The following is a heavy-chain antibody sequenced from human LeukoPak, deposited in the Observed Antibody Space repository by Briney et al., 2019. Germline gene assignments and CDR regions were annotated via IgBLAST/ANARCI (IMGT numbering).Heavy chain of an antibody. CDR2: ISGSGGST. V-gene: IGHV3-23*01. J-gene: IGHJ4*02. Sequence: PGGSLRLSCAASGFTFKNYAMSWVRQAPGKGLEWVSTISGSGGSTYYADSVKGRFTISRDNSKNTLYLQMNSLRAEDTAVYYCASRYSSSCFDYWGQGTLVTVSS. CDR3: ASRYSSSCFDY. D-gene: IGHD6-13*01. CDR1: GFTFKNYA.